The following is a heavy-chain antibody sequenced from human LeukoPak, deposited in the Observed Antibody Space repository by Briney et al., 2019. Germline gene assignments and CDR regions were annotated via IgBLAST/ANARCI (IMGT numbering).Heavy chain of an antibody. J-gene: IGHJ2*01. CDR2: FDPEQGKT. CDR3: ATEGRGANYWYFDL. Sequence: ASVKVSCKVSGYSLTELSMHWVRQAPGKGLEWTGGFDPEQGKTIYAQKFQDRVILTEDTSRDTVYMDLSGLTYEDTAVYFCATEGRGANYWYFDLWGRGTLVTVSS. CDR1: GYSLTELS. D-gene: IGHD3-10*01. V-gene: IGHV1-24*01.